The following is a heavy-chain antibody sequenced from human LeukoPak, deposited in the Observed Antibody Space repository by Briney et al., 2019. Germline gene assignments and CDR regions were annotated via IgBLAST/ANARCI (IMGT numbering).Heavy chain of an antibody. Sequence: PGGSLRLSCAASGFTSTNAWMSWVRQAPGKGLEWVSSISSSSSYIYYADSVKGRFTISRDNAKNSLYLQMNSLRAEDTAVYYCARDEPIVGGDDYWGQGTLVTVSS. J-gene: IGHJ4*02. V-gene: IGHV3-21*01. CDR3: ARDEPIVGGDDY. D-gene: IGHD2-21*01. CDR2: ISSSSSYI. CDR1: GFTSTNAW.